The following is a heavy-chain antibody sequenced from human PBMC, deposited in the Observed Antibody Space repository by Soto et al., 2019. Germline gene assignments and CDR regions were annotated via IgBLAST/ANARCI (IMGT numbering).Heavy chain of an antibody. CDR1: GGSISSGVYY. CDR2: IYYSGST. CDR3: ARILPYGIDY. D-gene: IGHD3-10*01. Sequence: PSETLSLTCTVSGGSISSGVYYWSWIRQHPGKGLEWIGYIYYSGSTYYNPSLKSRVTISVDTSKNQFSLKLSSVTAADTAVYYCARILPYGIDYWGQGTLVTVSS. J-gene: IGHJ4*02. V-gene: IGHV4-31*03.